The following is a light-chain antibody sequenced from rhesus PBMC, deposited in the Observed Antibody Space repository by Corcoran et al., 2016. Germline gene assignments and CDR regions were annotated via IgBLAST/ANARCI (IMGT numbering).Light chain of an antibody. CDR2: SAF. J-gene: IGKJ1*01. CDR3: RQYYSYPWT. Sequence: DIQMTQSPSSLSASVGDTVTITCRASQSFSSSLAWYQQKPGKAPTLLNYSAFSLQSGVPWRFSGRKSGTVFTLTISSLQPEGIASYYCRQYYSYPWTFGQGTKVEIK. CDR1: QSFSSS. V-gene: IGKV1-46*01.